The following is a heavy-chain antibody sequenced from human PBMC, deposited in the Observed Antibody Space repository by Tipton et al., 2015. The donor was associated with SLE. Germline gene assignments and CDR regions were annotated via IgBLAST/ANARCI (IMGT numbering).Heavy chain of an antibody. Sequence: SLRLSCAASGFTFSGYTMNWVRQAPGKGLEWVSSISLGSRYINYADPVKGRFTISRDSAKTTLYLQMNSLRAEDTAVYYCARGGGYSSGWFDYWGQGTLVTVSS. D-gene: IGHD6-19*01. CDR1: GFTFSGYT. CDR3: ARGGGYSSGWFDY. V-gene: IGHV3-21*01. CDR2: ISLGSRYI. J-gene: IGHJ4*02.